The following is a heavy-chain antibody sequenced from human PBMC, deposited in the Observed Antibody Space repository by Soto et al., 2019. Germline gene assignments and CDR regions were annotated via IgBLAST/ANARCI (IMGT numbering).Heavy chain of an antibody. V-gene: IGHV1-69*13. CDR3: AKDTGNSSGYYHYWYFDL. D-gene: IGHD3-22*01. CDR1: GGTFSSYA. J-gene: IGHJ2*01. CDR2: IIPIFGTA. Sequence: SVKVSCKASGGTFSSYAISWVRQAPGQGLEWMGGIIPIFGTANYAQKFQGRVTITADESTSTAYMELSSLRSEDTAVYYCAKDTGNSSGYYHYWYFDLWGRGTLVTVSS.